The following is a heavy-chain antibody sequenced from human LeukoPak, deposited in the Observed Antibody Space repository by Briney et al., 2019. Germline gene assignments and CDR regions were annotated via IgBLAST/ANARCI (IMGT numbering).Heavy chain of an antibody. CDR1: GGTFSSYA. V-gene: IGHV1-69*13. CDR2: IIPIFGTA. J-gene: IGHJ5*02. Sequence: SVKVSCKASGGTFSSYAISWVRQAPGQGLEWMGGIIPIFGTANYTQKFQGRVTITADESTSTAYMELSSLRSEDTAVYYCARDDCSSTSCYTGGWFDPWGQGTLVTVSS. D-gene: IGHD2-2*02. CDR3: ARDDCSSTSCYTGGWFDP.